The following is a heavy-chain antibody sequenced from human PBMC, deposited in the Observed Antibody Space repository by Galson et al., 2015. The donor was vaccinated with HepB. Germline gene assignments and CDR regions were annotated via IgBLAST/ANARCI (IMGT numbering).Heavy chain of an antibody. CDR2: IIPFSGKT. J-gene: IGHJ5*02. V-gene: IGHV1-69*01. CDR3: ARGSFIATVGGWLDP. CDR1: GGTFRSYG. D-gene: IGHD6-13*01. Sequence: KASGGTFRSYGINWVRQAPGDGLEWMGGIIPFSGKTKYAQKFQGRVTITADESTSTAYMELSGLRADDTAVYYCARGSFIATVGGWLDPWGQGTLVTVSS.